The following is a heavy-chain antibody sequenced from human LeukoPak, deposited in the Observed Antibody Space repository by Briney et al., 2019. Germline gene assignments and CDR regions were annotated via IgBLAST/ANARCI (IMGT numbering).Heavy chain of an antibody. D-gene: IGHD2-15*01. CDR2: TYYRSKWYN. J-gene: IGHJ4*02. Sequence: SQTLSLTCAISGDSVSSKSVAWNWIRQSPSRGLEWLGRTYYRSKWYNEYAVSVKSRITINPDTSKNQFSLQLNSVTPEDTAVYYCAHASGYFDYWGQGTLVTASP. CDR1: GDSVSSKSVA. V-gene: IGHV6-1*01. CDR3: AHASGYFDY.